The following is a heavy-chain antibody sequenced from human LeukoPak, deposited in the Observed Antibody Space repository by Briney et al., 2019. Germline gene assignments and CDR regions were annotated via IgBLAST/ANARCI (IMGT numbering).Heavy chain of an antibody. CDR1: GGSISSYY. CDR2: FYTSGNT. CDR3: AREREGPYGYLDY. D-gene: IGHD4-17*01. J-gene: IGHJ4*02. Sequence: SETLSLTCTVSGGSISSYYWSWIRQPPGKGLEWIGRFYTSGNTNYNPSLKSRVTLSVDTSKNQFSLRLSSVTAADTAVYYCAREREGPYGYLDYWGQGTLVAVSS. V-gene: IGHV4-4*08.